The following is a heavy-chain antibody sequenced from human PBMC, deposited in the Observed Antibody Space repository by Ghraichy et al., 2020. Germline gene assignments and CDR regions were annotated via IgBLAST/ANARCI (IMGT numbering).Heavy chain of an antibody. J-gene: IGHJ3*02. CDR2: ISGSGGST. Sequence: GGSLRLSCAASGFTFSSYAMSWVRQAPGKGLEWVSAISGSGGSTYYADSVKGRFTISRDNSKNTLYLQMNSLRAEDTAVYYCAKDRDNVIATPVDAFDIWGQETMVTVSS. V-gene: IGHV3-23*01. CDR3: AKDRDNVIATPVDAFDI. CDR1: GFTFSSYA. D-gene: IGHD3-16*02.